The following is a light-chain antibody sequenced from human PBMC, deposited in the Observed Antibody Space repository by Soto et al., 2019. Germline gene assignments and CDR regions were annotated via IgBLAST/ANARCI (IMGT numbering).Light chain of an antibody. CDR3: CSYAGTYTSGV. CDR1: SSDVGAYNY. J-gene: IGLJ1*01. V-gene: IGLV2-11*01. CDR2: DVS. Sequence: QSALTQPRSVSGSPGQSVTISCTGTSSDVGAYNYVSWYQQHPDKGPKLMIYDVSKRASGVPDRFSGSKSGNTASLTISGLPGEDEADYYCCSYAGTYTSGVFGAGTKLTVL.